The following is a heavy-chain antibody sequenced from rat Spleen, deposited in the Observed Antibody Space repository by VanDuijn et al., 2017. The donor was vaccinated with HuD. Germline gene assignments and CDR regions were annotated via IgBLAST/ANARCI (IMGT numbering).Heavy chain of an antibody. D-gene: IGHD1-10*01. V-gene: IGHV5-25*01. CDR2: ISPSGGST. J-gene: IGHJ3*01. CDR1: GFTFSNYD. CDR3: ARHAVYNNYGWFAY. Sequence: EVQLVESGGGLVQPGRSLKLSCAASGFTFSNYDMAWVRQAPTKGLEWVASISPSGGSTYYRDSLKGRFTVSKDNAKSTLYLQMDSLRSEDTATYYCARHAVYNNYGWFAYWGQGTLVTVSS.